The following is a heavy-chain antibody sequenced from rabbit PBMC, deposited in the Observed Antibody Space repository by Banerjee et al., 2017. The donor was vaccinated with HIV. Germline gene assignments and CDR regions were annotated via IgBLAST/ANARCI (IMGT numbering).Heavy chain of an antibody. V-gene: IGHV1S40*01. CDR3: ARDLAGVIGRNFNL. CDR2: IDAGSGSA. CDR1: GFSFSNKYV. Sequence: QSLEESGGDLVKPEGSLTLTCTASGFSFSNKYVMCWVRQAPGKGLEWIACIDAGSGSAYYATWAKGRFTISKTSSTTVTLQMTSLTAADTASYFCARDLAGVIGRNFNLWGPGTLVTVS. J-gene: IGHJ4*01. D-gene: IGHD4-1*01.